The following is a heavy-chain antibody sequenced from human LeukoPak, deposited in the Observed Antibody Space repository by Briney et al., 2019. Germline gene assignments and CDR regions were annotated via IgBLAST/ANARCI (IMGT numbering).Heavy chain of an antibody. D-gene: IGHD3-16*02. CDR2: INPNSGGT. CDR1: GYTFTGYY. V-gene: IGHV1-2*02. CDR3: ARGGESTFGGVIGVDY. Sequence: ASVKVSCKASGYTFTGYYMHWVRQAPGQGLEWMGWINPNSGGTNYAQKFQGRVTMTRDTSTSTAYMELRSLRSDDTAVYYCARGGESTFGGVIGVDYWGQGTLVTVSS. J-gene: IGHJ4*02.